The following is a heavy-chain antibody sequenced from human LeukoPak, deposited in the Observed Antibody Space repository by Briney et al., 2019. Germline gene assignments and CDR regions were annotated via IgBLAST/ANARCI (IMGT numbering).Heavy chain of an antibody. CDR1: GGTFSSYA. V-gene: IGHV1-8*02. CDR2: MNPNSGNT. J-gene: IGHJ5*02. D-gene: IGHD3-22*01. Sequence: GASVKVSCKASGGTFSSYAISWVRQAPGQGLEWMGWMNPNSGNTGYAQKFQGRVTMTRNTSISTAYMELSSLRSEDTAVYYCARGKEYYYDSSGSNWFDPWGQGTLVTVSS. CDR3: ARGKEYYYDSSGSNWFDP.